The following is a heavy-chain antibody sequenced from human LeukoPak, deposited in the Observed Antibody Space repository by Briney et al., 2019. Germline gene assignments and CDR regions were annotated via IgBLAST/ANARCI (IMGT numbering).Heavy chain of an antibody. CDR1: GFSFSSNY. CDR3: ARYSWPYHVDY. CDR2: IYSGGST. D-gene: IGHD5-18*01. V-gene: IGHV3-53*01. Sequence: GGSLRLSCAASGFSFSSNYMSWVRQAPGKGLEWVSVIYSGGSTYYTDSVMGRFTISRDKSKNKLYLQMNSLSAEDTAMYYCARYSWPYHVDYWGQGTLVTVAS. J-gene: IGHJ4*02.